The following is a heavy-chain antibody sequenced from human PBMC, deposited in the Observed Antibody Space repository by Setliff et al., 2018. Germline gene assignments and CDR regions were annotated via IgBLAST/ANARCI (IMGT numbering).Heavy chain of an antibody. CDR1: GYTLTNYY. J-gene: IGHJ4*02. CDR3: ARYITGTTPADY. Sequence: ASVKVSCKASGYTLTNYYMHWVRQAPGQGLEWMGIINPSGGLTRYAQKFQGRVTMTRDTSTSTVYMEVISLRSEDTAVYYCARYITGTTPADYWGQGTLVTVSS. CDR2: INPSGGLT. D-gene: IGHD1-7*01. V-gene: IGHV1-46*01.